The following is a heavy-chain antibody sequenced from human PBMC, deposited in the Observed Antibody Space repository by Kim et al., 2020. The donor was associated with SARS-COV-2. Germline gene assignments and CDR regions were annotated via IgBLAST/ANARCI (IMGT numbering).Heavy chain of an antibody. CDR1: GGSISSYY. Sequence: PSETLSLTCTVSGGSISSYYWSWIRQPPGKGLEWIGYIYYSGSTNYNPSLKSRVTISVDTSKNQFSLKLSSVTAADTAVYYCARLEIVVVPAASRNYYYYYYMDVWGKGTTVTVSS. J-gene: IGHJ6*03. CDR2: IYYSGST. CDR3: ARLEIVVVPAASRNYYYYYYMDV. V-gene: IGHV4-59*08. D-gene: IGHD2-2*03.